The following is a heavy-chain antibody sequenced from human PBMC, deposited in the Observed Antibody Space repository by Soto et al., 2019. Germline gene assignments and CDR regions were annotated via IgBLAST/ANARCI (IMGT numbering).Heavy chain of an antibody. V-gene: IGHV1-69*13. CDR3: ARGTGGYDSSGYYGGY. D-gene: IGHD3-22*01. J-gene: IGHJ4*02. CDR1: GGTFSSYA. Sequence: GASVKVSCKASGGTFSSYAISWVRQAPGQGLEWMGGIIPIFGTANYAQKFQGRVTITADESTSTAYMELSSLRSEDTAVYYCARGTGGYDSSGYYGGYWGQGTLVTVSS. CDR2: IIPIFGTA.